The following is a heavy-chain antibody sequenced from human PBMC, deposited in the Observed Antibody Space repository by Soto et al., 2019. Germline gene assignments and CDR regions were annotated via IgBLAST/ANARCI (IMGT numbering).Heavy chain of an antibody. J-gene: IGHJ5*02. Sequence: EVQLVESGGGLVQPGGSLRLSCAASGFTFSTYWMHWVRQVQGKGVVWVSRINSDGSTTSYADSVKVRFTISRDNAKKTLFLQMNSLRAEDTTVYYCAGGVSTLLAWGQGTLGTVSS. D-gene: IGHD2-8*01. CDR2: INSDGSTT. V-gene: IGHV3-74*01. CDR1: GFTFSTYW. CDR3: AGGVSTLLA.